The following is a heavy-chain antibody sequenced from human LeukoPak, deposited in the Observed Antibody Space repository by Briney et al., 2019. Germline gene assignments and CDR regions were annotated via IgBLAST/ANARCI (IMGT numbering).Heavy chain of an antibody. CDR3: ARVKSYYDSSGYLYFFDY. CDR2: INPNSGGA. V-gene: IGHV1-2*02. CDR1: GYTFTAYY. D-gene: IGHD3-22*01. Sequence: ASVKVSCKASGYTFTAYYIHWVRQAPGQGLGWMGWINPNSGGANYAQKFQGRVTVTRATSISTAYMELSRLRSDDTAVYYCARVKSYYDSSGYLYFFDYWGQGTLVTVSS. J-gene: IGHJ4*02.